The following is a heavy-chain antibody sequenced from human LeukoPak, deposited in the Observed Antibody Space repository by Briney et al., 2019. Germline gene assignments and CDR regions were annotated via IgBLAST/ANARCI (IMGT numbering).Heavy chain of an antibody. Sequence: PGGSLRLSCAASGFTFDNYAMHWVRQAPGKGLEYVAAISSNGGSTYYANSVKGRFTISRDNSKNTLYLQMASLRAEDMAVYYCARISRAVPATDFWGQGALVTISS. J-gene: IGHJ4*02. CDR2: ISSNGGST. CDR1: GFTFDNYA. V-gene: IGHV3-64*01. D-gene: IGHD6-19*01. CDR3: ARISRAVPATDF.